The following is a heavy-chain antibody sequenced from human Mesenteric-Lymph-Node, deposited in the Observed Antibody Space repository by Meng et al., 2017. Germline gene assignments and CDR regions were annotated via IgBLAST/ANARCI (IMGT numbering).Heavy chain of an antibody. Sequence: EVQLVESGGGLVKPGGFLRLSCAASEFTFSSNTMNWVRRAPGKGLEWVSSISSSSNYISSADSVKGRFTISRDNAKNSLYLQMNSLKAEDTAVYYCARDTPGLLFDYWGQGTLVTVSS. CDR1: EFTFSSNT. CDR2: ISSSSNYI. D-gene: IGHD5-18*01. CDR3: ARDTPGLLFDY. V-gene: IGHV3-21*03. J-gene: IGHJ4*02.